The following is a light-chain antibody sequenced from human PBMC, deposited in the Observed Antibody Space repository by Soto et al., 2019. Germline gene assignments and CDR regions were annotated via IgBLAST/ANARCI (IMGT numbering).Light chain of an antibody. J-gene: IGLJ1*01. CDR2: DVS. CDR1: STDIGAYNY. CDR3: SSYAASTSVY. V-gene: IGLV2-14*01. Sequence: QSVLTQPASVSGSPGQSITISCTGTSTDIGAYNYVSWYQQHPGKAPKLVIYDVSNRPSGVSNRFSGSKSGNTASLTISGLQADDEADYYCSSYAASTSVYFATATKLTVL.